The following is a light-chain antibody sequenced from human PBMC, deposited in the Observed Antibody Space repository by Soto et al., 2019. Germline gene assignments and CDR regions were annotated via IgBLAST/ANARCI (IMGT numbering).Light chain of an antibody. CDR1: SSDIGGYNY. CDR2: EVS. V-gene: IGLV2-8*01. CDR3: RSYAGTRCYV. J-gene: IGLJ1*01. Sequence: SEYPSTRGEVNISFTATSSDIGGYNYVSWYQQHPGKAPELMIYEVSKRPSVVPDRFSGSRSGTTASMTVSWLKAEDEDDYYCRSYAGTRCYVVGTGSKVTVL.